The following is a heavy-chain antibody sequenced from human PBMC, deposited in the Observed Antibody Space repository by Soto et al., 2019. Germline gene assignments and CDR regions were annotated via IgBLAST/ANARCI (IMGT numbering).Heavy chain of an antibody. CDR2: IYGTGNT. CDR1: GGSITSSFY. CDR3: RSSSRYSTDV. J-gene: IGHJ6*02. D-gene: IGHD6-13*01. Sequence: QLQLQESGPGLVKPSETLSLSCTVSGGSITSSFYWGWIRQPPGKGLEWIGSIYGTGNTYYNPSLKGRVTISADPSKNQFSLTLISVTAADTAVYYCRSSSRYSTDVWGQGATVTVSS. V-gene: IGHV4-39*01.